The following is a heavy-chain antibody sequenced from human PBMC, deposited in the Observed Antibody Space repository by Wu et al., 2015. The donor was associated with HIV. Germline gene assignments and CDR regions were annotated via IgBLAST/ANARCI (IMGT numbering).Heavy chain of an antibody. Sequence: QLEQPGVEVQKPGAALKVSCKASGYAFSRHGISWVRQAPGQGLEWVGWISAGNGDTTYAQKFQGRVTLTRDISATTVFLEFGSLHSDDRAVYYCVKARGSGSYHFFYLDSWGEGTSVSVSS. CDR1: GYAFSRHG. V-gene: IGHV1-18*01. CDR3: VKARGSGSYHFFYLDS. CDR2: ISAGNGDT. J-gene: IGHJ4*02. D-gene: IGHD3-10*01.